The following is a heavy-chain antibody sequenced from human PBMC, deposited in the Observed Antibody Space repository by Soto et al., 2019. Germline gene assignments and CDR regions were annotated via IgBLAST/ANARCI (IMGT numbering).Heavy chain of an antibody. Sequence: QITLKESGPALVKPTQTLTLTCTFSGFSLSTSGVGVGWIRQPQGEALEWLALIYWDDYKHFSPSLESRLTIPKDTAKNQVGLTMTNMDPVDTAKYYCVHKGGGDRILDYWGQGTLVTVSS. CDR3: VHKGGGDRILDY. CDR1: GFSLSTSGVG. CDR2: IYWDDYK. D-gene: IGHD3-16*01. V-gene: IGHV2-5*02. J-gene: IGHJ4*02.